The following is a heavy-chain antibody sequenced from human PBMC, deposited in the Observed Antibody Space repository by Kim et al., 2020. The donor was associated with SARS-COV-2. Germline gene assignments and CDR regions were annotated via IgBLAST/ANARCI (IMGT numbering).Heavy chain of an antibody. CDR2: IKSKTDGGTT. D-gene: IGHD3-10*01. J-gene: IGHJ4*02. Sequence: GGSLRLSCAASGFTFSNAWMSWVRQAPGKGLEWVGRIKSKTDGGTTDYAAPVKGRFTISRDDSKNTLYLQMNSLKTEDTAVYYCTTAPRRMGRYPIPYYFDYWGQGTLVTVSS. V-gene: IGHV3-15*01. CDR1: GFTFSNAW. CDR3: TTAPRRMGRYPIPYYFDY.